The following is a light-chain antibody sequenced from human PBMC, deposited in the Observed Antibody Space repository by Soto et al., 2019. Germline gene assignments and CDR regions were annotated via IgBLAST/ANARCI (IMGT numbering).Light chain of an antibody. Sequence: DVVMTQSPLSLPVTLGQPASISCRSSQSLVYSDGNTYLNWFQQRPGQSPRRLIYKVSNRDSGVPDRFSGSGSGTIFTLKVSRVEAEDVGVYYCMHGTHWPITFGQGTRLEIK. J-gene: IGKJ5*01. V-gene: IGKV2-30*01. CDR3: MHGTHWPIT. CDR2: KVS. CDR1: QSLVYSDGNTY.